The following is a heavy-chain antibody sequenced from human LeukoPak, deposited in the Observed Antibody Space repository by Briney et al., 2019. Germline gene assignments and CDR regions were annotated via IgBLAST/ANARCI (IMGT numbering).Heavy chain of an antibody. D-gene: IGHD3-3*01. J-gene: IGHJ4*02. V-gene: IGHV3-23*01. CDR3: AKATYDFWSGYYPCDY. CDR1: GFTFSSYA. CDR2: ISGSGGST. Sequence: GGSLRLSCAASGFTFSSYAMSWVRQAPGKGLEWVSAISGSGGSTYYADSVKGWFTISRDNSKNTLYLQMNSLRAEDTAVYYCAKATYDFWSGYYPCDYWGQGTLVTVSS.